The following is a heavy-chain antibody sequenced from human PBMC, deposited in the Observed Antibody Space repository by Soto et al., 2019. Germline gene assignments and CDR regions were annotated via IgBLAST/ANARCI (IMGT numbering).Heavy chain of an antibody. Sequence: QVQLVQSGAEVKKPGSSVKVSCKASGGTFSSYAISWVRQAPGQGLEWMGGIIPIFGTANYAQKFQGRVTITADESTSTAYMELSSVRSEDTAVYYCATVVVVPAARSYWYFDLWGRGTLVTVSS. CDR3: ATVVVVPAARSYWYFDL. CDR1: GGTFSSYA. CDR2: IIPIFGTA. J-gene: IGHJ2*01. D-gene: IGHD2-2*01. V-gene: IGHV1-69*01.